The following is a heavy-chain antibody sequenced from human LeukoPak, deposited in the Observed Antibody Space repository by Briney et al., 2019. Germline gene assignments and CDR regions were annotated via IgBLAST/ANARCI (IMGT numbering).Heavy chain of an antibody. CDR1: GGSFSGYY. V-gene: IGHV4-34*01. CDR3: ARGLRFYYYYMDV. Sequence: SETLSLTCAVYGGSFSGYYWSWIRQPPGKGLEWIGEINHSGSTNYNPSLKSRVTISGDTSKNQFSLKLSSVTAADTAVYYCARGLRFYYYYMDVWGKGTTVTVSS. J-gene: IGHJ6*03. CDR2: INHSGST.